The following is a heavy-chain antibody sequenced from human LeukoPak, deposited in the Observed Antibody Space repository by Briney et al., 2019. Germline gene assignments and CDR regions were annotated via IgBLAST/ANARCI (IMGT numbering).Heavy chain of an antibody. CDR2: IYTSGST. CDR1: GGSISSYY. D-gene: IGHD3-16*02. CDR3: AREPLMITFGGVIVPDY. Sequence: PSETLSLTCTVPGGSISSYYWSWLRQPAGKGLERVGGIYTSGSTNYNPSLKSRVTMSVDTSKNQFSLKLSSVSAADTAVYYCAREPLMITFGGVIVPDYWGQGTLVTVSS. J-gene: IGHJ4*02. V-gene: IGHV4-4*07.